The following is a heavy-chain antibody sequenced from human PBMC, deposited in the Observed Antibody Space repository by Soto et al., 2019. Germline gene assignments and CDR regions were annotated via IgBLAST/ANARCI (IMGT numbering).Heavy chain of an antibody. CDR2: ISSSGSTI. J-gene: IGHJ5*02. V-gene: IGHV3-11*01. Sequence: QVQLVESGGGLVKPGGSLRLSCAASGFTFSDYYMSWIRQAPGKGLEWVSYISSSGSTIYYADSVKGRFTISRDNAKNILYLRMKMLRAEDLAVYSCAGEPTGGGWFDLWGQGTLVTVS. D-gene: IGHD3-10*01. CDR1: GFTFSDYY. CDR3: AGEPTGGGWFDL.